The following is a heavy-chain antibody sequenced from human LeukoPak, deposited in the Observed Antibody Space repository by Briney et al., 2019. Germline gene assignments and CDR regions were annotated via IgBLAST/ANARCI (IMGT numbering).Heavy chain of an antibody. D-gene: IGHD6-19*01. V-gene: IGHV3-33*01. Sequence: GGSLRLSCAASGFTFSSYGMHWVRQAPGKGLEWVAVIWYDGSNKYYADSVKGRFTISRDNSKNTLYLQMNSLRAEDTAVYYCARDSSGWYVDYWGQGTLATVSS. CDR1: GFTFSSYG. J-gene: IGHJ4*02. CDR2: IWYDGSNK. CDR3: ARDSSGWYVDY.